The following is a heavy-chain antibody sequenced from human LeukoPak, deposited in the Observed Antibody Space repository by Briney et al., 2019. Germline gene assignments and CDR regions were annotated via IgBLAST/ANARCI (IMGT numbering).Heavy chain of an antibody. CDR1: GGIFSSHA. J-gene: IGHJ6*03. V-gene: IGHV1-69*13. CDR2: IIPIFGTA. D-gene: IGHD2-15*01. CDR3: ARRGGPYYYYMDV. Sequence: SVKVSCKASGGIFSSHAISWVRQAPGQGLEWMEGIIPIFGTANYAQKFQGRVTITADESTSTAYMELSSLRSEDTAVYYCARRGGPYYYYMDVWGKGTTVTVSS.